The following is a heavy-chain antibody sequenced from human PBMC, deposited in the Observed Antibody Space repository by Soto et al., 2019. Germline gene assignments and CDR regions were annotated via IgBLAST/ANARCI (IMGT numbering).Heavy chain of an antibody. CDR3: ARIDDYVWGSYRYPYYFDY. Sequence: QVTLKESGPVLVKPTETLTLTCTVSGFSLSSARMGVSWIRQPPGKALEWLAHIFSNDEKSYSTSLKSRLTISKDTSKSQVVLTMTNMDPVDTATYYCARIDDYVWGSYRYPYYFDYWGQGTLVTVSS. CDR2: IFSNDEK. D-gene: IGHD3-16*02. J-gene: IGHJ4*02. V-gene: IGHV2-26*01. CDR1: GFSLSSARMG.